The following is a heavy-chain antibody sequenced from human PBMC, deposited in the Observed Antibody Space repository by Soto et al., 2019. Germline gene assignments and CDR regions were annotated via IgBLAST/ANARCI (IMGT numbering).Heavy chain of an antibody. Sequence: QVQLQESGPGLVKPSETLSLTCTVSGGSISSYYWSWIRQPPGKGLEWIGYIYYSGITNYNPSLKSRVTISVDTSKNQFSLTLSSVTAADTAVYYCARVLGVGRDWFDPWGQGTLVTVSS. CDR2: IYYSGIT. J-gene: IGHJ5*02. V-gene: IGHV4-59*01. CDR3: ARVLGVGRDWFDP. D-gene: IGHD3-16*01. CDR1: GGSISSYY.